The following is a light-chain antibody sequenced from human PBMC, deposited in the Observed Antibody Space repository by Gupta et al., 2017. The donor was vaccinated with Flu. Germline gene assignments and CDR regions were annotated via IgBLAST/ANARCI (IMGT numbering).Light chain of an antibody. J-gene: IGLJ2*01. V-gene: IGLV1-44*01. CDR2: NE. CDR1: RSNSGSHT. CDR3: AAWDDSMNVV. Sequence: QSVLTPPPSASGTPGQRVTISCAGSRSNSGSHTVHWYQQFPGTAPKTLMYNEQRPSGGPDRFSGSKSGTSASLAISGRQAEEEADYYCAAWDDSMNVVFGGGTKLTVL.